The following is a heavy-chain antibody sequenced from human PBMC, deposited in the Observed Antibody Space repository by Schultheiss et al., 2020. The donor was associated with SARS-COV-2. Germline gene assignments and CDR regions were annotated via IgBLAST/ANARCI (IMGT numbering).Heavy chain of an antibody. J-gene: IGHJ5*02. CDR2: ISSSSSTI. CDR3: ARDDDYSNYCNWFDP. CDR1: GFTFSSYS. Sequence: GGSLRLSCAASGFTFSSYSMNWVRQAPGKGLEWVSYISSSSSTIYYADSVKGRFTISRDNAKNSLYLQMNSLRAEDTAVYYCARDDDYSNYCNWFDPWGQGTLVTVSS. V-gene: IGHV3-48*04. D-gene: IGHD4-11*01.